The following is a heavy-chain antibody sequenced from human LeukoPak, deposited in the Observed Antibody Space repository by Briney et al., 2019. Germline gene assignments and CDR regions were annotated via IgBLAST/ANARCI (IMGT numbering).Heavy chain of an antibody. CDR3: TTEGPIVVVPAAITDWFDP. D-gene: IGHD2-2*02. CDR1: GFTYSNAW. V-gene: IGHV3-15*01. CDR2: IKSKTDGGTT. Sequence: GGSLRLSCAASGFTYSNAWMSWVRQAPGKGLEWVGRIKSKTDGGTTDYAAPVKGRFTISRDESKNTLYLQMNSLKAEDTAVYYCTTEGPIVVVPAAITDWFDPWGQGTLVTVSS. J-gene: IGHJ5*02.